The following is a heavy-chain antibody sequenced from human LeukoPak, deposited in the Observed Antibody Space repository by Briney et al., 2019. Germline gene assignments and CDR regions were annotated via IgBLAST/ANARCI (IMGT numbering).Heavy chain of an antibody. V-gene: IGHV3-23*01. Sequence: GGSLRLSCAASGFTFSSYGMSWVRQAPGKGLEWVSNISGSGSGGSTYYADSVKGRFTISRDNSKNTLYLQMNSLRAEDTAVYYCAKSGYNRFDYWGQGTLVTVSS. D-gene: IGHD5-24*01. CDR3: AKSGYNRFDY. J-gene: IGHJ4*02. CDR2: ISGSGSGGST. CDR1: GFTFSSYG.